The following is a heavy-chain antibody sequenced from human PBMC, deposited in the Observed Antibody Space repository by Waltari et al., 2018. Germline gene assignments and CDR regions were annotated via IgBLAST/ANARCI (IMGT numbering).Heavy chain of an antibody. CDR3: ANRGWLSLYDMDV. D-gene: IGHD3-22*01. Sequence: EVQLSVSGGGLIQPGGSLRLSCAASGFTFSNYAMSWVRPAPGKGLEWVSALSSSGTSTYYADSVKGRFTISRDNSKNTLYLQMNSLRAEDTAVYYCANRGWLSLYDMDVWGQGTTVTVSS. CDR2: LSSSGTST. V-gene: IGHV3-23*01. J-gene: IGHJ6*02. CDR1: GFTFSNYA.